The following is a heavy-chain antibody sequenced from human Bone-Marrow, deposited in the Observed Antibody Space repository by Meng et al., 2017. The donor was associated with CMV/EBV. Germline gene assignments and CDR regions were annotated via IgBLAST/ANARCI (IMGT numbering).Heavy chain of an antibody. D-gene: IGHD1-20*01. CDR1: GYSFTGYY. J-gene: IGHJ6*02. CDR2: VNPNSGGT. Sequence: ASVKVSCKASGYSFTGYYMHWVRQAPGQGLEWMGWVNPNSGGTNYAQKFQGRVTMTRDTSISTAYVELSRLRSDDTAVYYCATFYNWNYHHGMDVWGQGNTVNV. V-gene: IGHV1-2*02. CDR3: ATFYNWNYHHGMDV.